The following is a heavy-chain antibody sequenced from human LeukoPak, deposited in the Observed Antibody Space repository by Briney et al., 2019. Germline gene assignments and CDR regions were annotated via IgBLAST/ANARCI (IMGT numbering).Heavy chain of an antibody. J-gene: IGHJ4*02. Sequence: GGSLRLSCAASGFTFSSYSMNWVRQAPGKGLEWVSSISSSSYIYYADSVKGRFTISRDNAKNSLYLQMNSLRAEDTAVYYCAREYSGSYNFDYWGQGTLVTVSS. CDR2: ISSSSYI. CDR3: AREYSGSYNFDY. D-gene: IGHD1-26*01. CDR1: GFTFSSYS. V-gene: IGHV3-21*01.